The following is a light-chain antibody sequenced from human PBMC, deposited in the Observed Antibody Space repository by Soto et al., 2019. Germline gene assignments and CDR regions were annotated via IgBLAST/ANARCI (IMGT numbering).Light chain of an antibody. CDR3: QQYHTYWWT. CDR2: KAS. V-gene: IGKV1-5*03. CDR1: QTIINW. Sequence: DIHMTQSPSTLSACVGDRVTITCRASQTIINWLAWYQQKPGKAPKLLIYKASTLEGEVPSRFSGSGSETEFTLTINSLQPDDSATYYCQQYHTYWWTFGQGTKVDIK. J-gene: IGKJ1*01.